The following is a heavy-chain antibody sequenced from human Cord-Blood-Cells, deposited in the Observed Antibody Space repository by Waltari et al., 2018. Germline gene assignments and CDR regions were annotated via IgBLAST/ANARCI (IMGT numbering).Heavy chain of an antibody. CDR2: IIPIFGTA. CDR3: ARGGAATRRDYYYYGMDV. J-gene: IGHJ6*02. Sequence: QVQLVQSGAQVKKPGSSVKVSCKASGRPFSSYAISRVRQPPGPCLEWMGGIIPIFGTANYAQKVQGRVTITADESTCTAYMELSSLRSEDTAVYYCARGGAATRRDYYYYGMDVWGQGTTVTVSS. V-gene: IGHV1-69*01. CDR1: GRPFSSYA. D-gene: IGHD2-15*01.